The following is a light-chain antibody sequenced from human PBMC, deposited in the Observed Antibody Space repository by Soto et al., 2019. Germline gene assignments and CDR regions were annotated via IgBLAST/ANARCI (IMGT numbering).Light chain of an antibody. V-gene: IGLV2-14*03. J-gene: IGLJ2*01. CDR1: SSDVGGYNY. CDR2: DVS. CDR3: SSYRSSGSVI. Sequence: QSVLTQPASVSGSPGQSITISCTGTSSDVGGYNYVSWYQQHPGKAPKLMIYDVSDRPSGVSNRFSGSKSGNTASLTISGLQAEDEADYSCSSYRSSGSVIFGGGTKVTVL.